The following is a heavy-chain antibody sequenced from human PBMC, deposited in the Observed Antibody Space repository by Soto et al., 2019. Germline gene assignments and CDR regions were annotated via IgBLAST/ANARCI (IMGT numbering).Heavy chain of an antibody. CDR1: GGSISSYY. J-gene: IGHJ4*02. D-gene: IGHD6-6*01. V-gene: IGHV4-59*01. CDR3: ARAGGQSLYSSSSPVDY. CDR2: IYYSGST. Sequence: SETLSLTCTGAGGSISSYYWIWIRQPPGKGLEWIGYIYYSGSTNYNPSLKSRVTISVDTSKNQFSLKLSSVTAADTAVYYCARAGGQSLYSSSSPVDYWGQGTLVTVSS.